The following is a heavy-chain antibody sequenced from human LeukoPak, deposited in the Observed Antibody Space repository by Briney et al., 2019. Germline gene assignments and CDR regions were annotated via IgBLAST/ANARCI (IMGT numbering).Heavy chain of an antibody. J-gene: IGHJ3*02. V-gene: IGHV1-2*02. Sequence: GASVKVSCKASGYTFSGHYMHWFRQAPGQGLEWVGWINSNIGDTHYTQKFQGRVTMTRDTSISTVYMELSSLGSDDTAIYYCARDLTRNAFDIWGQGTMVIVFS. CDR1: GYTFSGHY. CDR3: ARDLTRNAFDI. D-gene: IGHD3-9*01. CDR2: INSNIGDT.